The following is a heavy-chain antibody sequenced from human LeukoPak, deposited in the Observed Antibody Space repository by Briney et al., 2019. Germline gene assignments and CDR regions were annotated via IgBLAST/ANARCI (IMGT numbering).Heavy chain of an antibody. CDR3: ARDGSKSLMNYAFDI. CDR2: ISWNSGSI. Sequence: GRSLRLSCAASGFTFDDYAMHWVRQAPGKGLEWVSGISWNSGSIGYADSVKGRFTISRDNAKNSLYLQMNSLGAEDTAVYYCARDGSKSLMNYAFDIWGQGTMVTVSS. J-gene: IGHJ3*02. V-gene: IGHV3-9*01. D-gene: IGHD3-16*01. CDR1: GFTFDDYA.